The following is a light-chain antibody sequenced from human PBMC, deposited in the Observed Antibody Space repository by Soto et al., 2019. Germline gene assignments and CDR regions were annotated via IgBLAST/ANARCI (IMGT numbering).Light chain of an antibody. Sequence: QSALTQPPSASGSPGQSVTISCTGTSSDVGGYNYVSWYQQRPGKAPKLMIYEVSKRPSGVPDRFSGSKSGNTASLTVSGLQAEDEADYYCSSYAGSSAWVFGGGTKVTVL. CDR3: SSYAGSSAWV. J-gene: IGLJ3*02. CDR2: EVS. V-gene: IGLV2-8*01. CDR1: SSDVGGYNY.